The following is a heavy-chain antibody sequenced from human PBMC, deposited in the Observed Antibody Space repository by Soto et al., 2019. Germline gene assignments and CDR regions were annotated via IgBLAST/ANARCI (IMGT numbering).Heavy chain of an antibody. Sequence: GGSLRLSCAASGFTFSSYAMHWVRQAPGKGLEWVAVISYDGSNKYYADSVKGRFTISRDNSKNTLYLQMNSLRAEDTAVYYCARDLATTPDSSPHNWFDPWGQGTLVTVSS. CDR2: ISYDGSNK. CDR1: GFTFSSYA. J-gene: IGHJ5*02. D-gene: IGHD6-13*01. V-gene: IGHV3-30-3*01. CDR3: ARDLATTPDSSPHNWFDP.